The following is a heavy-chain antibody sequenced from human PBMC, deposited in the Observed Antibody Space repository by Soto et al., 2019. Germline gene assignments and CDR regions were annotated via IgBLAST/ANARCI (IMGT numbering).Heavy chain of an antibody. D-gene: IGHD2-15*01. CDR2: IYPGDSDT. Sequence: PVESLKISSKGSGYNFTSYWIGWVRQMPEKGLEWMGIIYPGDSDTRYSPSFQGQVTISADKSISTAYLQWSSLKASDTAMYYCARHYCRGGSCYANFDYWGQGTLVTVSS. CDR3: ARHYCRGGSCYANFDY. V-gene: IGHV5-51*01. CDR1: GYNFTSYW. J-gene: IGHJ4*02.